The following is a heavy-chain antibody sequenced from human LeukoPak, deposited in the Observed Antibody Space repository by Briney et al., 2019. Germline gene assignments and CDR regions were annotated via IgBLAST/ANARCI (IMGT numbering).Heavy chain of an antibody. D-gene: IGHD2-2*01. CDR1: GYTFTSYG. CDR3: ARVEGPDIAVVPAATDLDY. CDR2: ISAYNGNT. Sequence: EASVKVSCKASGYTFTSYGISWVRQAPGQGLEWMGWISAYNGNTNYAQKLQGRVTMTTDTSTSTAYMELRSLRSDDTAVYYCARVEGPDIAVVPAATDLDYWGQGTLVTVSS. V-gene: IGHV1-18*01. J-gene: IGHJ4*02.